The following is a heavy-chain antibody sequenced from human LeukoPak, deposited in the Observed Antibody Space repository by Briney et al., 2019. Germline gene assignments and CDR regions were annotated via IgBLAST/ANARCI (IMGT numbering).Heavy chain of an antibody. CDR3: ARVLPTYVDYLDY. J-gene: IGHJ4*02. Sequence: PGGSLRLSCAASGFTVSSNYMSWVRQAPGKGLEWVSVIYSGGSTSYAESVKRRFTISRDNSKNTLYLQMNSLRAEDTAVYYCARVLPTYVDYLDYWGQGTLVSVSS. CDR1: GFTVSSNY. CDR2: IYSGGST. D-gene: IGHD3-16*01. V-gene: IGHV3-66*01.